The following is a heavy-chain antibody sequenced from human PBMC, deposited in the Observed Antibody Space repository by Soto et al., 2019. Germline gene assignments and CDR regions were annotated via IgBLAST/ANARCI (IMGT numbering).Heavy chain of an antibody. Sequence: PGESLKISCKGSGYSFTSYWIGWVRQMPGKGLEWMGIIYPGDSDTRYSPSFQGQVTISADKSISTAYLQWSSLKASDTAMYYCARPYGSGSYYIGYFDYWGQGTLVTVSS. CDR3: ARPYGSGSYYIGYFDY. CDR2: IYPGDSDT. V-gene: IGHV5-51*01. D-gene: IGHD3-10*01. CDR1: GYSFTSYW. J-gene: IGHJ4*02.